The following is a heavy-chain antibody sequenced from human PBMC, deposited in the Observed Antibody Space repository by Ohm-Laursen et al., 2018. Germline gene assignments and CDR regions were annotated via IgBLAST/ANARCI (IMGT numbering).Heavy chain of an antibody. D-gene: IGHD5-18*01. CDR1: GFTFSSYE. CDR3: AKDLVTAMALDY. J-gene: IGHJ4*02. CDR2: ISGSGGST. V-gene: IGHV3-23*01. Sequence: SLRLSCAAPGFTFSSYEMNWVRQAPGKGLEWVSAISGSGGSTYYADSVKGRFTISRDNSKNTLYLQMNSLRAEDTAVYYCAKDLVTAMALDYWGQGTLVTVSS.